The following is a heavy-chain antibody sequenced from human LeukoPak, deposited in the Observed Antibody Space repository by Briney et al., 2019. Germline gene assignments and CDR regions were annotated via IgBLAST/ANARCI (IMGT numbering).Heavy chain of an antibody. J-gene: IGHJ4*02. CDR1: GYPFTGYY. CDR3: ARDHVVMARGVISIPFF. CDR2: INPNSGGT. V-gene: IGHV1-2*02. D-gene: IGHD3-10*01. Sequence: SVKVSCKASGYPFTGYYMHWVRQAPGQGLEWMGWINPNSGGTNYAQKFQGRVIMTRDTSISTAYMELSRLRSDDTAVYYCARDHVVMARGVISIPFFWGQGTLVTVSS.